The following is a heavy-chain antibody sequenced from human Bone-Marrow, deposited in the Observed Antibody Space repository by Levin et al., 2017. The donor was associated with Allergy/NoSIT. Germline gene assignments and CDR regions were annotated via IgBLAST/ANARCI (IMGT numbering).Heavy chain of an antibody. D-gene: IGHD6-6*01. CDR3: AKDISSSWSTGDLDY. Sequence: GESLKISCAASGFTFSSYAMSWVHQAPGKGLEWVSGIRGSGVGTYYADSVKGRFTISRDNSKNTLYLQMKSLRAEDTAVYYCAKDISSSWSTGDLDYWGQGTQVTVSS. CDR1: GFTFSSYA. CDR2: IRGSGVGT. J-gene: IGHJ4*02. V-gene: IGHV3-23*01.